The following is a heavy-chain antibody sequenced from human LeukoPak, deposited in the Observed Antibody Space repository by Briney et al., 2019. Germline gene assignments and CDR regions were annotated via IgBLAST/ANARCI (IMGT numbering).Heavy chain of an antibody. CDR2: IYPGDSDT. CDR1: GXSFTSYW. J-gene: IGHJ4*02. Sequence: GESLKIYCEGSGXSFTSYWSGWVRQMPGKGMEWIGVIYPGDSDTRYSPSFQGQVAISADKSISTAYLQWSSLKATDTAMYYCARVLAGANYFDYWGQGTLVTVSS. CDR3: ARVLAGANYFDY. V-gene: IGHV5-51*01.